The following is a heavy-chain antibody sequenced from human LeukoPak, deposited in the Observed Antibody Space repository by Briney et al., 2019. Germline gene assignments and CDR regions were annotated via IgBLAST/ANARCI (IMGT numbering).Heavy chain of an antibody. Sequence: PSETLSLTCTVSGGSISSGANYWSWIRQRPGRGLEWIGYLYSSGHTYYNPSLKSRAFLSVDTAKSQLFLKLTSVTAAETAVYYCARAPSVDWYYFQLWGKGTLVTVSS. CDR2: LYSSGHT. D-gene: IGHD3-9*01. V-gene: IGHV4-31*03. CDR1: GGSISSGANY. J-gene: IGHJ1*01. CDR3: ARAPSVDWYYFQL.